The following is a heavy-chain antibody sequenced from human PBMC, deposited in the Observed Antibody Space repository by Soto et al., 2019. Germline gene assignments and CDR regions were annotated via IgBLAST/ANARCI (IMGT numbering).Heavy chain of an antibody. Sequence: PGESLKISCKGSEASLINYWIGWVRQMPWKGLEWMGIIFPRDSDTRYSPSFQGQVTISADKSIDTAYLQWSSLKASDTAIYYCARIMVRGVITYSRDFHGMDVWGQGTTVTVSS. CDR3: ARIMVRGVITYSRDFHGMDV. V-gene: IGHV5-51*01. CDR2: IFPRDSDT. CDR1: EASLINYW. D-gene: IGHD3-10*01. J-gene: IGHJ6*02.